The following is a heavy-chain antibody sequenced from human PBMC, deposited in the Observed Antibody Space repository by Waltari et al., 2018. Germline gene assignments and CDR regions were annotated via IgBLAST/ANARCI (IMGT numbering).Heavy chain of an antibody. CDR1: GGSISSSSYY. CDR2: IYYSGST. D-gene: IGHD5-12*01. V-gene: IGHV4-39*07. Sequence: QLQLQESGPGLVKPSETLSLTCTVSGGSISSSSYYWGWIRQPPGKGLEWIGSIYYSGSTYYNPSLKSRVTISVDTSKNQFSLKLSSVTAADTAVYYCARTAEVRGLRFGLLDYWGQGTLVTVSS. J-gene: IGHJ4*02. CDR3: ARTAEVRGLRFGLLDY.